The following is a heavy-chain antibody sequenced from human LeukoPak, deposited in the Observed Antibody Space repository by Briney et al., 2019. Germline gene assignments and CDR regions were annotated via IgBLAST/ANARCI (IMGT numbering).Heavy chain of an antibody. Sequence: ASVKVSCKASGYTFTSYDINWVRQATGQGLEWMGWMNPNSGNTGYAQKFQGRVTMTRDMSTSTDFMELSSLRSEDTAVYYCARDNSVGDNAWWFDPWGQGTLVTVSS. J-gene: IGHJ5*02. CDR1: GYTFTSYD. CDR3: ARDNSVGDNAWWFDP. V-gene: IGHV1-8*01. CDR2: MNPNSGNT. D-gene: IGHD1-26*01.